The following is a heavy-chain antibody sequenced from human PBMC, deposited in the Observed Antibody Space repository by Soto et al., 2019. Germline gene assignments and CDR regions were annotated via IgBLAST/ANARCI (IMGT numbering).Heavy chain of an antibody. Sequence: SLRLSCAASGFTFNTAWLTWVRQAPGKGLEWVGRIKGKPDGGATDYAALVEGRFMISRDDSQNTVFLQMNSLKTDDTAVYYCTAGSPFNYWGPGTRVTVSA. CDR2: IKGKPDGGAT. CDR3: TAGSPFNY. J-gene: IGHJ4*02. CDR1: GFTFNTAW. V-gene: IGHV3-15*01.